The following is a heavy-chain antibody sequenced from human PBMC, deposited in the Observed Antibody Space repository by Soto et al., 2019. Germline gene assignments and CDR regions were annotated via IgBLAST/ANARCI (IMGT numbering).Heavy chain of an antibody. V-gene: IGHV1-46*03. CDR3: TRGPVLLWCGELVD. CDR1: GYTFTSYY. Sequence: QVQLVQSGAEVKKPGASVMLSCRASGYTFTSYYMHWVRQAPGQGLEWVGIINPSDGSTTYAQKFQGRVTMTRDTSTSTVYMELSSLRSEDTAVYYCTRGPVLLWCGELVDWGQGTLVTVSS. D-gene: IGHD3-10*01. CDR2: INPSDGST. J-gene: IGHJ4*02.